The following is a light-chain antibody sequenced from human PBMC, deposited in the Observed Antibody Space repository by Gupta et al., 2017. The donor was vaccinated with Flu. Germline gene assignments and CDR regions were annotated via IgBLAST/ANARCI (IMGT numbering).Light chain of an antibody. CDR2: EVS. CDR1: SSDVGAYNY. Sequence: QSALTQPASVSGSPGQSLTFSCTGTSSDVGAYNYVSWYQQHPGKAPKLIIYEVSNRPSGVSHRFSGSKSGNTASLTISGLQAEDEADYYCSSYTSTVTLVVFGGGTKLTVL. J-gene: IGLJ2*01. V-gene: IGLV2-14*01. CDR3: SSYTSTVTLVV.